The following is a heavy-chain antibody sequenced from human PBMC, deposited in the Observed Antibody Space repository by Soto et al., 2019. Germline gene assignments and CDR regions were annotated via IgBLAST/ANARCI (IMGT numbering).Heavy chain of an antibody. J-gene: IGHJ6*02. D-gene: IGHD6-13*01. CDR2: IYPGDSDT. V-gene: IGHV5-51*01. CDR1: GYSFTSYW. Sequence: GESLKISCKGSGYSFTSYWIGWVRQMPGKGLEWLGIIYPGDSDTRYSPSFQGQVTISADKSISTAYLQWSSLKASDTAMYYCARGPYSSSWYGGGYYYGMDVWGQGTTVTVSS. CDR3: ARGPYSSSWYGGGYYYGMDV.